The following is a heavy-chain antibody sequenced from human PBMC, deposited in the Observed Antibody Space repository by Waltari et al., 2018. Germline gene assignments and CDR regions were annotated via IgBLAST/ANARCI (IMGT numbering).Heavy chain of an antibody. Sequence: QVQLVQSGAEVKKPGASVKVSCKASGYTFTGYYLHWVRQAPGQGLEWMGWINPNRGGTNDGPKFQGRVTMTRDTSSSTAYMELSRLRSDDTAVYYCARDDYGDYVEPFDYWGQGTLVTVSS. D-gene: IGHD4-17*01. CDR1: GYTFTGYY. V-gene: IGHV1-2*02. CDR2: INPNRGGT. CDR3: ARDDYGDYVEPFDY. J-gene: IGHJ4*02.